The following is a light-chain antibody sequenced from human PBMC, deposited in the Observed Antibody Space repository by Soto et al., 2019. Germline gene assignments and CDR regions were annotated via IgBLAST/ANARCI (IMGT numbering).Light chain of an antibody. V-gene: IGKV1-5*01. CDR3: QQYNSYSST. Sequence: DIQMTQSPSTLSGSVGDRFTITCRASQTISSWLAWYQQKPGKAPKLLIYDASSLESGVPSRFSGSGSGTEFTLTISSLQPDDFATYYCQQYNSYSSTFGQGTKVDI. CDR1: QTISSW. CDR2: DAS. J-gene: IGKJ1*01.